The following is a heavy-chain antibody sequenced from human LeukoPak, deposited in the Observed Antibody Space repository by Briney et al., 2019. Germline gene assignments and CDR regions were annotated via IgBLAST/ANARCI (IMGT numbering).Heavy chain of an antibody. CDR2: ISSSSSYI. Sequence: PGGSLRLSCAASGFTVSSNYMSWVRQAPGKGLEWASSISSSSSYIYYADSVKGRFTISRDNAKNSLYLQMNSLRAEDTAVYYCARDAWRYDSSGYYYQPDMDVWGKGTTVTVPS. D-gene: IGHD3-22*01. CDR1: GFTVSSNY. V-gene: IGHV3-21*01. CDR3: ARDAWRYDSSGYYYQPDMDV. J-gene: IGHJ6*03.